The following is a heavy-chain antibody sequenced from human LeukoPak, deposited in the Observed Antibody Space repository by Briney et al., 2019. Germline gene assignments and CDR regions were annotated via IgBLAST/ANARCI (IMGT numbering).Heavy chain of an antibody. CDR1: GFTFSSYA. D-gene: IGHD3-3*02. Sequence: GGSLRLSCAASGFTFSSYAMGWVRQAPGKGLVWVSHINNDGSDTSYADSVKGRFTITRDNAKNTLFLQMNSLRAEDTAVYYCARDGILGSHDCWGQGTLVTVSS. J-gene: IGHJ4*02. CDR2: INNDGSDT. V-gene: IGHV3-74*01. CDR3: ARDGILGSHDC.